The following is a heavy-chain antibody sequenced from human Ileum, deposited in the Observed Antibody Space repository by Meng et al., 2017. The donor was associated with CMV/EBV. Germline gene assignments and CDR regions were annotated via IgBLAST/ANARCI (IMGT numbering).Heavy chain of an antibody. Sequence: SGVTFSSYRLNWVRQAPGKGLEWVSSISSSSSYIYYADSVKGRFTISRDNAKNSLYLQMNSLRAEDTAVYYCARGKNYGSGWYYFDYWGQGTLVTVSS. J-gene: IGHJ4*02. CDR1: GVTFSSYR. CDR2: ISSSSSYI. D-gene: IGHD6-19*01. V-gene: IGHV3-21*01. CDR3: ARGKNYGSGWYYFDY.